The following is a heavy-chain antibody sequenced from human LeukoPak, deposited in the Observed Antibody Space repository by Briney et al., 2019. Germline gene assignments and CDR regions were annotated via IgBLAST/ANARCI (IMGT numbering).Heavy chain of an antibody. J-gene: IGHJ2*01. V-gene: IGHV4-59*01. CDR1: GDSISSYY. CDR2: IYYSGST. CDR3: ARLQRITMAAPDYWYFDL. Sequence: PSETLSLTCTVSGDSISSYYWSWIRQPPEKGLEWIGYIYYSGSTNYNPSLKSRVTISVDTSKTQFSLKMNSVTAADTAVYYCARLQRITMAAPDYWYFDLWGRGTLVTVSS. D-gene: IGHD3-10*01.